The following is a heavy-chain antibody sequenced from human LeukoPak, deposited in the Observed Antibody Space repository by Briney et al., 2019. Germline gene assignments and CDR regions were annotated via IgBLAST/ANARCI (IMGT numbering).Heavy chain of an antibody. CDR3: ARDEVVADTSPFDY. V-gene: IGHV1-69*13. Sequence: WASVKVSCKASGGTFSSYAISWVRQAPGQGLEWMGGIIPIFGTANYAQKFQGRVTITADESTSTAYMELSRLRSDDTAVYYCARDEVVADTSPFDYWGQGTLVTVSS. J-gene: IGHJ4*02. CDR2: IIPIFGTA. D-gene: IGHD2-15*01. CDR1: GGTFSSYA.